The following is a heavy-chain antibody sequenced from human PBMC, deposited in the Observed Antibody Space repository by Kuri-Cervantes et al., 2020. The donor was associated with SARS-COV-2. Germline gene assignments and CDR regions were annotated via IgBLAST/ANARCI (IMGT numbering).Heavy chain of an antibody. D-gene: IGHD3-22*01. Sequence: GESLKISCTASGFIFSDYYMTWIRQAPGKGLEWVSNIGPSGTTKYYADSVKGRFTISRDNSKNTLYLQMNSLRAEDTAVYYCAKDQLAYDSSGFDYWGQGTLVTVSS. CDR3: AKDQLAYDSSGFDY. CDR1: GFIFSDYY. J-gene: IGHJ4*02. V-gene: IGHV3-11*04. CDR2: IGPSGTTK.